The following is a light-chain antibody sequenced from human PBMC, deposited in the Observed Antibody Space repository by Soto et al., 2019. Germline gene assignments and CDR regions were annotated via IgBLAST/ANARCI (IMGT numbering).Light chain of an antibody. V-gene: IGKV1-5*03. CDR1: QSITTW. CDR3: QRYNDYQYV. J-gene: IGKJ2*01. Sequence: DNQMTQSPSTLSASVGDRVTITCRASQSITTWLAWYQQKPGKAPKLLIYKAINLQSGVPSRFSGSGSGTEFTLTIGSLQPDDFATYYCQRYNDYQYVFGQGTKLDMK. CDR2: KAI.